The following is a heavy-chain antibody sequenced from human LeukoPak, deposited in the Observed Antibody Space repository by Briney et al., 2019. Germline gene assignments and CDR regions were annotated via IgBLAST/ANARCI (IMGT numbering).Heavy chain of an antibody. CDR1: GDSFSGYY. J-gene: IGHJ5*02. Sequence: PSETLSLTCTVSGDSFSGYYWSWIRQPPGKGLEWIAVIHASGSTNYNPSLKSRVSISLDTSNNQFSLDVSSVTAAATAVYYRGSGGASSESFDPWGQGNVVTVSS. D-gene: IGHD6-13*01. CDR2: IHASGST. V-gene: IGHV4-34*01. CDR3: GSGGASSESFDP.